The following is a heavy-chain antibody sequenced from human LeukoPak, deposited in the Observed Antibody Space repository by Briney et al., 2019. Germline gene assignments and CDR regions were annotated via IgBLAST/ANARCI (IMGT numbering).Heavy chain of an antibody. V-gene: IGHV1-18*01. CDR1: GYTFTSYG. J-gene: IGHJ2*01. Sequence: ASVKVSCKASGYTFTSYGISWVRQAPGQGLEWMGWISAYNGNTNYAQKLQGRVTMTTDTSTSTAYMELRSLRSDDTAVYYCARDYRPYYYDSSGLDWYFDLWGRGTLVTVSS. CDR3: ARDYRPYYYDSSGLDWYFDL. CDR2: ISAYNGNT. D-gene: IGHD3-22*01.